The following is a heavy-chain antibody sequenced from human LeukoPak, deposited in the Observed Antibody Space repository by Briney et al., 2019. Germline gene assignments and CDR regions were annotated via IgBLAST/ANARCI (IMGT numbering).Heavy chain of an antibody. V-gene: IGHV3-33*06. CDR3: AKENYDSSGYYYVYAFDI. J-gene: IGHJ3*02. Sequence: GGSLRLSCAASGFTFGSYGMHWVRQAPGKGLEWVAVIWYDGSNKYYADSVKGRFTISRDNSKNTLYLQMNSLRAEDTAVYYCAKENYDSSGYYYVYAFDIWGQGTMVTVSS. CDR1: GFTFGSYG. D-gene: IGHD3-22*01. CDR2: IWYDGSNK.